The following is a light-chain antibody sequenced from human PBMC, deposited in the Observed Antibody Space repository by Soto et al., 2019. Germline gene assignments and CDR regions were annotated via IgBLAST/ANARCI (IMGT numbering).Light chain of an antibody. CDR2: AAS. CDR3: QQANSFPLT. J-gene: IGKJ4*01. Sequence: DIHMTQSPSSLSASVLDIVTITFLASQSITSYLDWYQQKPGKAPNLLIYAASTLHSGVPSRFSGSGSGTDFTLTISSLQPEDFAIYYCQQANSFPLTFGGGTKVDI. V-gene: IGKV1-12*01. CDR1: QSITSY.